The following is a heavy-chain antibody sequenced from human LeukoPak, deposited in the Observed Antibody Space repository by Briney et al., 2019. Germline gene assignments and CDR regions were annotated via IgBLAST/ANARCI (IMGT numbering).Heavy chain of an antibody. D-gene: IGHD2-2*01. CDR1: GYTFTGYY. CDR3: ARASPIVVIPAAMAYYYYYGMDV. Sequence: ASVKVSCKASGYTFTGYYMHWVRQAPGQGLEWMGWINPNSGGTTYAQKFQGRVTMTRDTSISAAYMELSRLRSDDTAVYYCARASPIVVIPAAMAYYYYYGMDVWGQGTTVTVSS. V-gene: IGHV1-2*02. J-gene: IGHJ6*02. CDR2: INPNSGGT.